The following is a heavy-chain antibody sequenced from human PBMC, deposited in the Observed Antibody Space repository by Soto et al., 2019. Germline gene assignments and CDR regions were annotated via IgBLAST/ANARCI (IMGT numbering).Heavy chain of an antibody. CDR3: AREVGGEQWLVRYYYYYGMDV. J-gene: IGHJ6*02. CDR2: ISYDGSNK. Sequence: GGALRLSCAASGFTVSSYAMHWVRQAPGKGLEWVAVISYDGSNKYYADSVKGRFTISRDNSKNTLYLQMNSLRAEDTAVYYCAREVGGEQWLVRYYYYYGMDVWGQGTTVPVS. CDR1: GFTVSSYA. D-gene: IGHD6-19*01. V-gene: IGHV3-30-3*01.